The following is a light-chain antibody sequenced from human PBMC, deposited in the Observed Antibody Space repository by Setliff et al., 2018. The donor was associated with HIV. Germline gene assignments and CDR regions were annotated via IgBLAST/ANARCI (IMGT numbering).Light chain of an antibody. CDR2: QDS. CDR3: QAWDSSTVF. CDR1: KLGDKY. V-gene: IGLV3-1*01. Sequence: SYELTQPPSVSVSPGQTASITCSGDKLGDKYAFWYQQKPGQSPVLVIYQDSKRPSGIPERFSGSNSGNTATLTISGTQAMDEADYYCQAWDSSTVFFGTGTKV. J-gene: IGLJ1*01.